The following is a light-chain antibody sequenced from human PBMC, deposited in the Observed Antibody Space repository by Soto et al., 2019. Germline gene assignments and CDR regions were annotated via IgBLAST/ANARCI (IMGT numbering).Light chain of an antibody. Sequence: AIQMTQSPSSLSASVGDRVTITCRASQGIRNDLGWYQQKPGKAPNLLIYAASSLQSGVPSRFSGSGSGTDFTLTISSLQPEDFATYYCLPDYNYPRTFGQGTKVEIK. J-gene: IGKJ1*01. CDR3: LPDYNYPRT. V-gene: IGKV1-6*01. CDR2: AAS. CDR1: QGIRND.